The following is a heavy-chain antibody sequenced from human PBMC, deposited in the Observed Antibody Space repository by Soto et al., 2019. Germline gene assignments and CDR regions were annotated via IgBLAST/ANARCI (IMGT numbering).Heavy chain of an antibody. CDR1: GFTFSSYW. J-gene: IGHJ6*03. CDR2: ISSDGSST. CDR3: ARGERYYYMDV. D-gene: IGHD1-1*01. V-gene: IGHV3-74*01. Sequence: EMQLVESGGGLVQPGGSLRLSCAASGFTFSSYWMHWVRQAPGKGLVWVARISSDGSSTNYGDSVKGRFTISRDNAKNTLYLQVNSLRADDTAVYYCARGERYYYMDVWGEGTTVTVSS.